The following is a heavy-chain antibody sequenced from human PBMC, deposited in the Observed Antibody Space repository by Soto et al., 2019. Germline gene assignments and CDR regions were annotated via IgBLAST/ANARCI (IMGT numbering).Heavy chain of an antibody. CDR2: FDPEDGET. J-gene: IGHJ4*02. Sequence: ASVKVSCKVSGYTLTELSMHWVRQAPGKGLEWMGGFDPEDGETIYAQKFQGRVTMTEDTSTDTAYMELSSLRSEDTAVYYCATLYCSGGSCYYFDYGGQGTLVTVSS. CDR3: ATLYCSGGSCYYFDY. CDR1: GYTLTELS. V-gene: IGHV1-24*01. D-gene: IGHD2-15*01.